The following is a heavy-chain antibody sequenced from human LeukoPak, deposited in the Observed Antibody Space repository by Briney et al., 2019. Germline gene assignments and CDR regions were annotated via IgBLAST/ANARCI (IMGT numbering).Heavy chain of an antibody. CDR1: GYTFTNYG. J-gene: IGHJ4*02. V-gene: IGHV1-18*01. CDR3: ARNCGGGFSSSCIPNDY. CDR2: ISAYNANT. D-gene: IGHD6-13*01. Sequence: ASVRVSFKASGYTFTNYGIVWVRQAPGQGLEWMGWISAYNANTNYAQNLQGRVTMTTDTSTSTAYMDLRSLRSDDTAVYYCARNCGGGFSSSCIPNDYWGQGTLVTVSS.